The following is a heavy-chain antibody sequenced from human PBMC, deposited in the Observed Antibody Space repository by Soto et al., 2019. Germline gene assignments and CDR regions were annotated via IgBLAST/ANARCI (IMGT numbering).Heavy chain of an antibody. J-gene: IGHJ6*02. D-gene: IGHD5-18*01. V-gene: IGHV3-30*18. Sequence: QVQLVESGGGVVQPGRSLRLSCAASGFTFSSYGMHWVRQAPGKGLEWVALISYDGTNKYYADSVKGRFTISRDNSKNTLYLQMHSLRDEDTAVYYCAKERYGQLWLEDYGMDVWGQGTTVTVSS. CDR1: GFTFSSYG. CDR3: AKERYGQLWLEDYGMDV. CDR2: ISYDGTNK.